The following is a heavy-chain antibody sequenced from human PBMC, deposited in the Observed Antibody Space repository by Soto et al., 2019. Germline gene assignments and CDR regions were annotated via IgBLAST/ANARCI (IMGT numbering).Heavy chain of an antibody. D-gene: IGHD5-12*01. Sequence: GASVKVSCKASGYTFTSYGISWVRQAPGQGLEWMGWISAYNGNTNYAQKQQGRVTMTTDTSTSTAYMEMRSLRSDDTAVYYCAGQTTTVVSLGYGFDTWGQGTLVTVSS. V-gene: IGHV1-18*01. CDR2: ISAYNGNT. J-gene: IGHJ4*02. CDR1: GYTFTSYG. CDR3: AGQTTTVVSLGYGFDT.